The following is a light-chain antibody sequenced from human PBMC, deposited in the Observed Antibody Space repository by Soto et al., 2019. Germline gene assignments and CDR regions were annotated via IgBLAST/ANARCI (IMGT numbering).Light chain of an antibody. CDR3: SSFAGTRNLII. Sequence: QSALSQPASVSGSPGQSITISCTGTSSDIGGYNSVSWYQQHPGKVPKLIIYEVTNRPSRVSDRFSGSKSGNTASLTISGLQAEDGADYYCSSFAGTRNLIIFGGGTKVTVL. CDR2: EVT. J-gene: IGLJ2*01. V-gene: IGLV2-14*03. CDR1: SSDIGGYNS.